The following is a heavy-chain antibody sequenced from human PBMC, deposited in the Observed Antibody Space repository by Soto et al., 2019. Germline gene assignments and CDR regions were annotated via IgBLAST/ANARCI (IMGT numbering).Heavy chain of an antibody. D-gene: IGHD4-17*01. Sequence: ASVKVSCKASGYSFTTYAIHWVRQAPGQRLEWMGWINAGNGNTKYSQKFQGRVTITRGTSASTAYMELSSLRSEDTAVYYCARGGTVTTKVPYYFDYWGQGTLVTVSS. V-gene: IGHV1-3*01. J-gene: IGHJ4*02. CDR1: GYSFTTYA. CDR2: INAGNGNT. CDR3: ARGGTVTTKVPYYFDY.